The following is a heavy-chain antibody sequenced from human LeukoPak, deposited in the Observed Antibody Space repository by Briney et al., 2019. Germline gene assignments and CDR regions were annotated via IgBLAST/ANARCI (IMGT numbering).Heavy chain of an antibody. CDR3: AKTIPYWYFDL. Sequence: PGGSLRLSCAASGFAFSSYDMSWVRQAPGKGLECVSAIGSDSGTTYADSVKGRFTISRDNSKYTLHLQMNSLRAEDTAIYYCAKTIPYWYFDLWGRGTLVTVSS. J-gene: IGHJ2*01. CDR2: IGSDSGTT. V-gene: IGHV3-23*01. D-gene: IGHD5-24*01. CDR1: GFAFSSYD.